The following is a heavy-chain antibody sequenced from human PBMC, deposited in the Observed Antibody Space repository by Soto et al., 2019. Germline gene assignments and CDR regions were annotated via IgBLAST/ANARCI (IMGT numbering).Heavy chain of an antibody. CDR1: GDSVSSNSAA. CDR3: ARDWGRSGYEYYYFYGMDV. D-gene: IGHD5-12*01. CDR2: TYYRSKWYN. V-gene: IGHV6-1*01. J-gene: IGHJ6*02. Sequence: SQTLSLTCAISGDSVSSNSAAWNWIRQSPSRGLEWLGRTYYRSKWYNDYAVSVKSRITINPDTSKNQFSLQLNSVTPEDTAVYYCARDWGRSGYEYYYFYGMDVWGQGTRVTV.